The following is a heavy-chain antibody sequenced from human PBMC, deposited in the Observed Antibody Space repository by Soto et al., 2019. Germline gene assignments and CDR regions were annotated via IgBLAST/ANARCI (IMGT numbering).Heavy chain of an antibody. Sequence: GGSLRLSCTASGFTVSSNYMRWVRQAPGKGLEYVSFISIDGRRTHYADSVKGRFTLSRDNSKNTLYLQMNSLRDEDTAVYYCAIDNPDYESSGYYYPVEKRVYWGQGTLVTVSS. D-gene: IGHD3-22*01. V-gene: IGHV3-64*04. CDR3: AIDNPDYESSGYYYPVEKRVY. CDR1: GFTVSSNY. CDR2: ISIDGRRT. J-gene: IGHJ4*02.